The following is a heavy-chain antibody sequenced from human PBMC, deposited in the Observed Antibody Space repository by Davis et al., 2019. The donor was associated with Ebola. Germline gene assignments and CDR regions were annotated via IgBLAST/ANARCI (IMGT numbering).Heavy chain of an antibody. CDR2: ISYDGGDK. Sequence: GGSLRLSCAASGFTFRNFGMHWVRQAPGKGLEWMAVISYDGGDKYYPDYVKGRFTISRDNSKNTLYLQINGLGDDDTAVYYCATDPDPYCGGDCYPYYFDYWGQGTLVTVSS. CDR3: ATDPDPYCGGDCYPYYFDY. V-gene: IGHV3-30*03. D-gene: IGHD2-21*02. J-gene: IGHJ4*02. CDR1: GFTFRNFG.